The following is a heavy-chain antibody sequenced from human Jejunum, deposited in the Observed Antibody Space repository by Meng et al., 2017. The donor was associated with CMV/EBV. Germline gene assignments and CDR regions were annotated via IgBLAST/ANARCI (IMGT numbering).Heavy chain of an antibody. V-gene: IGHV3-30-3*01. Sequence: FSSYAMHWVRQAPGKGLEWAALISHDGNNKYYADSVKGRFTISRDNVKNSLYLQMNSLRAGDTAFYYCARDRESSGWYASKYVQYWGRGTLVTVSS. J-gene: IGHJ1*01. CDR3: ARDRESSGWYASKYVQY. CDR1: FSSYA. CDR2: ISHDGNNK. D-gene: IGHD6-19*01.